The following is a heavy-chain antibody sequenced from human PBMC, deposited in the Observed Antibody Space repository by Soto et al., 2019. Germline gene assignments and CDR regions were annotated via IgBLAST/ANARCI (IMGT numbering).Heavy chain of an antibody. CDR1: GYTFTSYG. CDR2: ISAYNGNT. J-gene: IGHJ6*02. D-gene: IGHD3-3*01. Sequence: VKVSCKASGYTFTSYGISWVRQAPGQGLEWMGWISAYNGNTNYAQKLQGRVTMTTDTSTSTAYMELRSLRSDDTAVYYCARCMLYYDFWSGSNGMDVWGQGTTVTVSS. CDR3: ARCMLYYDFWSGSNGMDV. V-gene: IGHV1-18*01.